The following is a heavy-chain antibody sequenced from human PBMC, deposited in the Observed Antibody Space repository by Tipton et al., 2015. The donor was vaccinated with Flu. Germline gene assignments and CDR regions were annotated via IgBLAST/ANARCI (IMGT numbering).Heavy chain of an antibody. CDR3: AKDQGYHMEYYFGY. CDR2: ISYDGSNK. Sequence: AASGFTFSSYGMHWVRQAPGKGLEWVAVISYDGSNKYYADSVKGRFTISRDGSKNTLYLQMNSLRAEDTAVYYCAKDQGYHMEYYFGYWGQGTLVTVSP. J-gene: IGHJ4*02. CDR1: GFTFSSYG. D-gene: IGHD3-3*01. V-gene: IGHV3-30*18.